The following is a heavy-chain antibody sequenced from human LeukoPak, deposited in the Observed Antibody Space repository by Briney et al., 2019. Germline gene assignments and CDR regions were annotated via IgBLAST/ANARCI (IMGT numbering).Heavy chain of an antibody. CDR2: ISYDGSNK. D-gene: IGHD5-12*01. V-gene: IGHV3-30*03. CDR1: GFTFSSYG. Sequence: GGSLRLSCAASGFTFSSYGMHWVRQAPGKGLEWVAVISYDGSNKYYADSVKGRFTISRDNSKNTLYLQMNSLRAEDTAVYYCARDLIVATGPPYYYYGMDVWGQGTTVTVSS. CDR3: ARDLIVATGPPYYYYGMDV. J-gene: IGHJ6*02.